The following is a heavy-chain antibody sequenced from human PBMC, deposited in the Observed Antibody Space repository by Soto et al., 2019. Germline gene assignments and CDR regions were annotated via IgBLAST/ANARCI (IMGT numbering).Heavy chain of an antibody. CDR3: AKDRMAYYDILTDLYYFDY. Sequence: EVQLLESGGGLVQPGGSLRLSCAASGFTFSSYAMSWVRQAPGKGLEWVSAISGSGGSTYYADSVKGRFTISRDNSKNTLYLQMNSLRAEDTAVYYCAKDRMAYYDILTDLYYFDYWGQGTLVTVSS. D-gene: IGHD3-9*01. CDR2: ISGSGGST. CDR1: GFTFSSYA. J-gene: IGHJ4*02. V-gene: IGHV3-23*01.